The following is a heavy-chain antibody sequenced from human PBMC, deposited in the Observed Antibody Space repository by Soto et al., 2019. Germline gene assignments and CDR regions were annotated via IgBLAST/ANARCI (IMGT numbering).Heavy chain of an antibody. Sequence: EVQLVESGGGLVQPGGSLTLSCAAFGFTVNNLFMTWVGQAPGKGLEWVSTFSSDGSRYYADSVKGRFTISKDYSKNTLYLEMNSLRAGDTAVYYCARDIFGGSYDFCHGGQGTLVTVSS. CDR2: FSSDGSR. CDR3: ARDIFGGSYDFCH. D-gene: IGHD3-3*01. CDR1: GFTVNNLF. V-gene: IGHV3-66*01. J-gene: IGHJ4*02.